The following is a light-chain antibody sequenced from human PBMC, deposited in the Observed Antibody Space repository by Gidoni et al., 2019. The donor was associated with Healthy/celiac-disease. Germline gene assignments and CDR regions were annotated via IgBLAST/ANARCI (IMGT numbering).Light chain of an antibody. V-gene: IGKV1-5*03. J-gene: IGKJ1*01. CDR1: QSISSW. CDR2: KAS. Sequence: DIQMTQSPSTLSASLVDRVTITCRASQSISSWLAWYQQKPGKAPKRLSYKASSLESGVPSRFSGSGSGTEFTLTISSLQPDDFATYYCQQYNSYKTFGQGTKVEIK. CDR3: QQYNSYKT.